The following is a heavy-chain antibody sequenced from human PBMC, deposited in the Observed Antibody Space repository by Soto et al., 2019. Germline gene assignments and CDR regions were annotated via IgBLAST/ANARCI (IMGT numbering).Heavy chain of an antibody. V-gene: IGHV4-39*01. J-gene: IGHJ4*02. CDR2: VYYRGRS. D-gene: IGHD2-8*01. Sequence: PSETLSLTCIVSGGSVSNSNYCWGWIRQSPGKGLEWIGSVYYRGRSYSKSSVKSRVTISVDTSKNQFSLNLNSVTASDTAVYFCVSQRTSVLTQAYFDYWGPGALVTVSS. CDR1: GGSVSNSNYC. CDR3: VSQRTSVLTQAYFDY.